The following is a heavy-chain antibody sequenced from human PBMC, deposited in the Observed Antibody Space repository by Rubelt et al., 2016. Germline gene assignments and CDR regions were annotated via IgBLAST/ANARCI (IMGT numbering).Heavy chain of an antibody. Sequence: EVQLLESGGGLVQPGGSLRLSCAASGFTFSSYAMSWVRQAPGKGLEWVSAISDSGGSTYYSGGSTYYADSVQVRFPISRDTAKNTLSLQMNSLRAEDTAIYYCAKSGCSGGSCYFYYFDSWGQGTLVTVSS. D-gene: IGHD2-15*01. V-gene: IGHV3-23*01. CDR2: ISDSGGSTYYSGGST. CDR3: AKSGCSGGSCYFYYFDS. J-gene: IGHJ4*02. CDR1: GFTFSSYA.